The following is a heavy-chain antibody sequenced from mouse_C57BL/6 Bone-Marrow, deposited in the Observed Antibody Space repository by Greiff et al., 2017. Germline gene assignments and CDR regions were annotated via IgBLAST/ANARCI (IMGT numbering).Heavy chain of an antibody. J-gene: IGHJ3*01. CDR1: GYTFTSYW. Sequence: QVQLQQSGAELAKPGASVKLSCKASGYTFTSYWMHWVKQRPGQGLEWIGYINPSSGYTKYNQKFKDKATLTADKSSSTAYMQLSSLTYEDSAVYYCARENLGDLLWLRRDVLPWFAYWGQGTLVTVSA. CDR2: INPSSGYT. D-gene: IGHD2-2*01. V-gene: IGHV1-7*01. CDR3: ARENLGDLLWLRRDVLPWFAY.